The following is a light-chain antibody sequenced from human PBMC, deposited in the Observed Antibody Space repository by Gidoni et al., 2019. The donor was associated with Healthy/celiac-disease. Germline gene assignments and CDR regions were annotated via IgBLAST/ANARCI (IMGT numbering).Light chain of an antibody. CDR3: QQSYSTLGT. J-gene: IGKJ2*02. Sequence: DIQMTQSPSSLSASVGDRVTITCRASQSLSSYLNWYQQKPGKAPKLLIYAASSLQSGVPSRFSGSGSGTDFTLTISSLQPEDFATYYCQQSYSTLGTFGQGTKLEIK. V-gene: IGKV1-39*01. CDR2: AAS. CDR1: QSLSSY.